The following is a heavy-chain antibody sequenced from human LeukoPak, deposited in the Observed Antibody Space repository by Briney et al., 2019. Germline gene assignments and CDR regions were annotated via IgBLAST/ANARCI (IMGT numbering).Heavy chain of an antibody. CDR1: GSTFSTYA. D-gene: IGHD4-23*01. Sequence: GGPLSLPCAASGSTFSTYALNWARKAQGKGLEWVSSINSAGTSKKYADSLKGRFTISRDNAKNSLFLQLSSLRDEDTAVYYCARGRNAGGPYYSDYWGQGTLVTVSS. CDR3: ARGRNAGGPYYSDY. V-gene: IGHV3-21*01. CDR2: INSAGTSK. J-gene: IGHJ4*02.